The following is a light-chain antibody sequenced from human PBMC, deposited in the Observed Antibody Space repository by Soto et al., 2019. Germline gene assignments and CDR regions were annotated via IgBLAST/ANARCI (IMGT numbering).Light chain of an antibody. CDR1: QSVPSNY. CDR3: KQSKSFPLT. J-gene: IGKJ4*01. Sequence: EIVLTQSPGTLSLSPGERVTLSCRASQSVPSNYLAWYQHKPGQAPRLLIYAASSRATGVPGRFSGSGSGKEFTLTISNVQPEDFATYYCKQSKSFPLTFGGGTKVEIK. CDR2: AAS. V-gene: IGKV3-20*01.